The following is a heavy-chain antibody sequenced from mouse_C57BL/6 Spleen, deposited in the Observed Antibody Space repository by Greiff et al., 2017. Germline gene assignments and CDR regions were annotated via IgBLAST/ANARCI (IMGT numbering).Heavy chain of an antibody. Sequence: EVQLVESGGGLVQPKGSLKLSCAASGFSFNTYAMNWVRQAPGKGLEWVARIRSKSNNYATYYADSVKDRFTISRDDTESMLYLQMNNLKTEDTAMYDCVRQDYYCSSSPYFDVWGTVTTVTVSS. CDR3: VRQDYYCSSSPYFDV. V-gene: IGHV10-1*01. CDR2: IRSKSNNYAT. J-gene: IGHJ1*03. D-gene: IGHD1-1*01. CDR1: GFSFNTYA.